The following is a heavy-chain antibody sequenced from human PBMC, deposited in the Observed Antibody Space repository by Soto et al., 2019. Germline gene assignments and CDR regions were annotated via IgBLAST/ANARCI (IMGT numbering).Heavy chain of an antibody. Sequence: QVRLQESGSGLVKPSQTLSLTCDASGGSITAGGYSWSWIRRPPGKGLEFLGSVYASGGAYSNPSFSSRVIVSVDMSKNRFSLRLTSLTAADSAVYYCARGDIVTVPTTGGWFDPWGQGTPVIVSS. J-gene: IGHJ5*02. CDR2: VYASGGA. CDR1: GGSITAGGYS. V-gene: IGHV4-30-2*01. CDR3: ARGDIVTVPTTGGWFDP. D-gene: IGHD3-9*01.